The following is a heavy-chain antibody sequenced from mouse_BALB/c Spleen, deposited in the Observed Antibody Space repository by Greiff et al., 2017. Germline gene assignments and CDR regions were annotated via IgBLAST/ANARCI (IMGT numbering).Heavy chain of an antibody. J-gene: IGHJ4*01. V-gene: IGHV1-54*03. CDR2: INPGSGGT. D-gene: IGHD2-1*01. CDR3: ARDGNAMDY. Sequence: QVHVKQSGAELVRPGTSVKVSCKASGYAFTNYLIEWVKQRPGQGLEWIGVINPGSGGTNYNEKFKGKATLTADKSSSTAYMQLSSLTSDDSAVYFCARDGNAMDYWGQGTSVTVSS. CDR1: GYAFTNYL.